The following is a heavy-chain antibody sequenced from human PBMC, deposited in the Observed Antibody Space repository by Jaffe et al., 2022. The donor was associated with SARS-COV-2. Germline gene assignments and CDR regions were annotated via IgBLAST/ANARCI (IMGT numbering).Heavy chain of an antibody. CDR3: AAGFYGYSYGYRLRGPDAFDI. D-gene: IGHD5-18*01. CDR1: GFTFTSSA. Sequence: QMQLVQSGPEVKKPGTSVKVSCKASGFTFTSSAMQWVRQARGQRLEWIGWIVVGSGNTNYAQKFQERVTITRDMSTSTAYMELSSLRSEDTAVYYCAAGFYGYSYGYRLRGPDAFDIWGQGTMVTVSS. V-gene: IGHV1-58*02. J-gene: IGHJ3*02. CDR2: IVVGSGNT.